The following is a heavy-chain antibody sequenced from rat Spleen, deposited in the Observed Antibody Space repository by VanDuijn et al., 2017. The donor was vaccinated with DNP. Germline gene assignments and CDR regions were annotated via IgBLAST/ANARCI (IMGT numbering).Heavy chain of an antibody. V-gene: IGHV5-22*01. Sequence: EVQLVESGGGLVQPGRSLKLSCAASGFTFSDYYMAWVRQAPTKGLEWVAYIRFDGGSTYYGDSVKGRFTISRDNAKNTLYLQMNSLRSEDMATYYCARPMDYYSGGFAYWGQGTLVTVSS. D-gene: IGHD1-1*01. CDR1: GFTFSDYY. J-gene: IGHJ3*01. CDR2: IRFDGGST. CDR3: ARPMDYYSGGFAY.